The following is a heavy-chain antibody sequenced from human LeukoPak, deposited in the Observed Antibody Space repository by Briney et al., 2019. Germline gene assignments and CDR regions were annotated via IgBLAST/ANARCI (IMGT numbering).Heavy chain of an antibody. Sequence: ASVKVSCKASGYIFSNFAITWVRQAPGQGLEWVGWISPYNGNTNYSPKLQGGVTMTTDTSTSTAYMELRSLRSDDTAVYYCARLNHPDSGSPDDAFDIWGQGTMVTVSS. J-gene: IGHJ3*02. CDR2: ISPYNGNT. V-gene: IGHV1-18*01. CDR3: ARLNHPDSGSPDDAFDI. D-gene: IGHD1-26*01. CDR1: GYIFSNFA.